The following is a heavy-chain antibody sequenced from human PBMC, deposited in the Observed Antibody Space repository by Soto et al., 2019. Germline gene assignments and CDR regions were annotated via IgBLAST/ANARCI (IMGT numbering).Heavy chain of an antibody. Sequence: SETLSLTCAVYGGSFSGYYWSWIRQPPGKGLEWIGEINHSGSTNYNPSLKSRVTTSVDTSKNQFSLKLSSVTAADTAVYYCARKPRGYSYGYFDYWGQGTLVTVSS. CDR2: INHSGST. J-gene: IGHJ4*02. V-gene: IGHV4-34*01. CDR3: ARKPRGYSYGYFDY. D-gene: IGHD5-18*01. CDR1: GGSFSGYY.